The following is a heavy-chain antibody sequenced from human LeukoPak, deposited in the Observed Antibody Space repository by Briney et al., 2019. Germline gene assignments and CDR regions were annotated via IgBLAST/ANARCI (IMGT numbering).Heavy chain of an antibody. CDR1: GGTFSIYA. V-gene: IGHV1-69*04. CDR3: ASGYRYGGSAYYYYGMDV. CDR2: IIPIFGIA. Sequence: ASVKVSCKASGGTFSIYAISWVRQAPGQGLEWMGRIIPIFGIANYAQKFQGRVTITADKSTSTAYMELSSLRSEDTAVYYCASGYRYGGSAYYYYGMDVWGQGTTVTVSS. D-gene: IGHD5-18*01. J-gene: IGHJ6*02.